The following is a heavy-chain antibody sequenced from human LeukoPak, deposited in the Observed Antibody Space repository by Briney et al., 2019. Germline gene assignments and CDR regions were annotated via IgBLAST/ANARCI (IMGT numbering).Heavy chain of an antibody. J-gene: IGHJ4*02. D-gene: IGHD3-3*01. CDR2: IYYSGST. V-gene: IGHV4-39*01. CDR3: ARIRNNRYYDFWSGYFDY. CDR1: GGSISSISSNNYH. Sequence: SETLSLTCIVSGGSISSISSNNYHWGWIRQPPGKGLEWIGSIYYSGSTYYNPSLKSRVTISVDTSKNQFSLKLSSVTAADTAVYYCARIRNNRYYDFWSGYFDYWGQGTLVTVSS.